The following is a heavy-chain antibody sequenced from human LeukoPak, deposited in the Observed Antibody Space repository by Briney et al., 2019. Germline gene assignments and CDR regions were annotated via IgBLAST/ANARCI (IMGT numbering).Heavy chain of an antibody. Sequence: GGSLRLSCAASGFTFSSYAMHWVRQAPGKGLEYVSAISSNGGSTYYANSVKGRFTISRDNSKNTLYLQMGSLRAEDMAVYYCASGLRADYWGQGTLVTVSS. D-gene: IGHD4-17*01. CDR2: ISSNGGST. CDR3: ASGLRADY. CDR1: GFTFSSYA. J-gene: IGHJ4*02. V-gene: IGHV3-64*01.